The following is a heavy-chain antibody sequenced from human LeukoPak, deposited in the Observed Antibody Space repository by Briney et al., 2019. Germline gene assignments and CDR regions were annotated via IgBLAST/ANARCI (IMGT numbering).Heavy chain of an antibody. V-gene: IGHV4-59*08. CDR2: IYYGGGT. CDR3: ARHVIYSGVYSYWFDP. D-gene: IGHD5-12*01. Sequence: SETLSLTCTVSGGSITTYYWSWIRQPPGKGLEWIAFIYYGGGTNYNPSLKSRVAISLDTSKNQFSLRLTSVTAADTAVYYCARHVIYSGVYSYWFDPWGLGTLVTVSS. J-gene: IGHJ5*02. CDR1: GGSITTYY.